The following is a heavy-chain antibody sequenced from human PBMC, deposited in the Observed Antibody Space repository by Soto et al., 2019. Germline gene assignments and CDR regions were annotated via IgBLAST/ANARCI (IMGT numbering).Heavy chain of an antibody. CDR1: GGSFSGYY. D-gene: IGHD2-2*01. Sequence: SETLSLTCAVYGGSFSGYYWSWIRQPPGKGLEWIGEINHSGSTNYNPSLKSRVTISVDTSKYQFSLKLSSVTAADTALHYCARDRGYCSSTSCYYYYGMDVWGQGTTVS. CDR3: ARDRGYCSSTSCYYYYGMDV. J-gene: IGHJ6*02. CDR2: INHSGST. V-gene: IGHV4-34*01.